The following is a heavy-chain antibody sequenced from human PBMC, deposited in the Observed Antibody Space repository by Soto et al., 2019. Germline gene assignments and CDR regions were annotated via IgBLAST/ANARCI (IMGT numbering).Heavy chain of an antibody. V-gene: IGHV3-11*01. CDR1: GFTLSDYD. J-gene: IGHJ5*02. Sequence: GGSLRLSCAASGFTLSDYDMTWIRQAPGKGLEWVSYITTSGGTIYYADSVKGRFTFSRDSTKNSLYLQMNSLRAEDTAVYYCGRNGETFDPWGQGTLVTVSS. CDR3: GRNGETFDP. CDR2: ITTSGGTI. D-gene: IGHD7-27*01.